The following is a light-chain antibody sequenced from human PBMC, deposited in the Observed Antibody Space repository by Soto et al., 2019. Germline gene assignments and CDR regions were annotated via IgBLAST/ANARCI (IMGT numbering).Light chain of an antibody. J-gene: IGLJ1*01. V-gene: IGLV2-14*01. CDR2: DVS. CDR3: DSYTSGSSHV. Sequence: QSVLTKPASVSGSPGQSITISCTGTSSDVGGYNYVSWYQQHPGKAPKLMIYDVSYRPSGVSDRFSGSKSGNTASLTISGLQSEDEADYYCDSYTSGSSHVFGTGTKVTVL. CDR1: SSDVGGYNY.